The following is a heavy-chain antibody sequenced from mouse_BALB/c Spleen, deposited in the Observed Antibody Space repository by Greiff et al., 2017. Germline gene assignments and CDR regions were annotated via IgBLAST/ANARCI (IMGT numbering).Heavy chain of an antibody. CDR3: AREGSGGGNSYAMDY. CDR1: GFTFSSYA. D-gene: IGHD2-1*01. Sequence: EVMLVESGGGLVKPGGSLKLSCAASGFTFSSYAMSWVRQTPEKRLEWVASISSGGSTYYPDSVKGRFTISRDNARNILYLQMSSLRSEDTAMYYCAREGSGGGNSYAMDYWGQGTSVTVSS. V-gene: IGHV5-6-5*01. CDR2: ISSGGST. J-gene: IGHJ4*01.